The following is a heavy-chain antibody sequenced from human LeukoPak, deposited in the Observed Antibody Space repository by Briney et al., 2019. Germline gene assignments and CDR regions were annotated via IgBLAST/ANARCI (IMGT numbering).Heavy chain of an antibody. V-gene: IGHV3-11*04. CDR1: GFTFSDCY. CDR3: AELGITMIGGV. D-gene: IGHD3-10*02. J-gene: IGHJ6*04. CDR2: VSSGSSTI. Sequence: GGSLRLSCAASGFTFSDCYMSWIRQAPGKGLEWVSYVSSGSSTIYYADSVKGRFTVSRDNGKRSLYLHMNSLRAEDTAVYYCAELGITMIGGVWGKGTTVTISS.